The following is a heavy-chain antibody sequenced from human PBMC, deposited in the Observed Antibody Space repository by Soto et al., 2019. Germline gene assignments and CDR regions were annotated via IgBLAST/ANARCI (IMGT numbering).Heavy chain of an antibody. V-gene: IGHV3-23*01. Sequence: LRLSCAASGFTFSSYAMGWVRQGPGKGLEWVAVVSIGGSTHYADSVRGRFTISRDNSKNTLSLQMNSLTAEDTAVYFCAKRRGAGGPSDFWGQGAFVT. CDR1: GFTFSSYA. D-gene: IGHD2-15*01. CDR2: VSIGGST. J-gene: IGHJ4*02. CDR3: AKRRGAGGPSDF.